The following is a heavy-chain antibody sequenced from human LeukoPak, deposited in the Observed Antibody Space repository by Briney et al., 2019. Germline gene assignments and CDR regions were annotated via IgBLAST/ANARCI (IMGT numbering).Heavy chain of an antibody. J-gene: IGHJ4*02. V-gene: IGHV1-2*02. D-gene: IGHD3-22*01. Sequence: ASVKVSCKASGYTFTGYHIHWVRQAPGRGLEWMGWINSNSGGTNLAQKFQGRLTVTRDTSTSTVYMELTSLISDDTAVYYCARYYDSSGRTFDYWGQGTLVTVSS. CDR2: INSNSGGT. CDR3: ARYYDSSGRTFDY. CDR1: GYTFTGYH.